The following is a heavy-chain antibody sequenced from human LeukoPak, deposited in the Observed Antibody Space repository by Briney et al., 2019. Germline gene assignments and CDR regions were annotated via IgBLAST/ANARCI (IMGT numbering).Heavy chain of an antibody. Sequence: GGSLRLSCAASGFTFINYAMSWVRLAPGKGLEWVAAISSDGSNKYSEHGRFTISRDNSKNTLYLQMISLRAEDTAVYYCASSRMTIYGVVNDAFDIWGQGTMVTVSS. CDR1: GFTFINYA. V-gene: IGHV3-30*03. CDR3: ASSRMTIYGVVNDAFDI. CDR2: ISSDGSNK. J-gene: IGHJ3*02. D-gene: IGHD3-3*01.